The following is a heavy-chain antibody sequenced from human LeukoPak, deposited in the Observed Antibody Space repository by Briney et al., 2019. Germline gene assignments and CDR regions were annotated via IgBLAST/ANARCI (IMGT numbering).Heavy chain of an antibody. CDR1: GGSISSYY. Sequence: SETLSLTCTVSGGSISSYYWSWIRQPPGKGLEWIGYIYYSGSTNYNPSLKSRVTISVDTSKNQFSLKLSSVTAADTAVYYCASGGIARRGTRGFDIWGQGTMVTVSS. D-gene: IGHD6-13*01. CDR2: IYYSGST. CDR3: ASGGIARRGTRGFDI. J-gene: IGHJ3*02. V-gene: IGHV4-59*01.